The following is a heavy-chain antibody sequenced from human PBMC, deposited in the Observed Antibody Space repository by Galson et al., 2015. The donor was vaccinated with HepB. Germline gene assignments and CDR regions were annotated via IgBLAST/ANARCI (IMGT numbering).Heavy chain of an antibody. CDR1: GFTFSDAW. CDR2: IKVRVDGGMT. CDR3: TTDLGSGWYAR. V-gene: IGHV3-15*01. Sequence: SLRLSCAASGFTFSDAWMSWVRQAPGKGLEWIGFIKVRVDGGMTDYAAPVKDRFTISRDDSKNMLYLQMDSLKTEDTAVYYCTTDLGSGWYARWGQGIPVTVSS. J-gene: IGHJ4*02. D-gene: IGHD6-19*01.